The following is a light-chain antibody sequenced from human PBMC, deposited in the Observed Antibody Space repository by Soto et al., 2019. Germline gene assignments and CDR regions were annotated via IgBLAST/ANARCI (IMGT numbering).Light chain of an antibody. CDR2: KAS. CDR1: QSISSW. Sequence: DIQMTQSPSTLSASVGDRVTITYRASQSISSWLAWYQQKPGKAPKLLIYKASSLESGVPSRFSGSGSGTEFTLTISSLQPDDFATYYCQQYNSYSQTFGQGTKV. CDR3: QQYNSYSQT. V-gene: IGKV1-5*03. J-gene: IGKJ1*01.